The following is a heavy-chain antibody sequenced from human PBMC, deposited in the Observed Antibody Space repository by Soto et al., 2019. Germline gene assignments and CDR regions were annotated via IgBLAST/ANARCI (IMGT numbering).Heavy chain of an antibody. D-gene: IGHD5-18*01. V-gene: IGHV3-21*01. CDR2: ISSSSSYI. J-gene: IGHJ5*02. Sequence: GGSLRLSCAASGFSFSSDTMNWVRQAPGKGLEWVSSISSSSSYIYYADSVKGRFTISRDNAKNSLYLQMNSLRAEDTAVYYCARDVETSMDGLNYFDPWGQGTLVTVSS. CDR3: ARDVETSMDGLNYFDP. CDR1: GFSFSSDT.